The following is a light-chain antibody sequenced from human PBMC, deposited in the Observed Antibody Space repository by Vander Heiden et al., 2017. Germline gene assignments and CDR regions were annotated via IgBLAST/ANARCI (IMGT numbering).Light chain of an antibody. CDR2: DVS. V-gene: IGLV2-14*03. CDR1: SSYVGGYNS. Sequence: HSALTQPAPASASPGQSITISCTGTSSYVGGYNSVSWYQQHPGKAPKLMIYDVSNRPSGVSDRFSGSKSGNTATLSISGLQPEDEADYYCSSYTTKNTRVFGTGTKVTVL. CDR3: SSYTTKNTRV. J-gene: IGLJ1*01.